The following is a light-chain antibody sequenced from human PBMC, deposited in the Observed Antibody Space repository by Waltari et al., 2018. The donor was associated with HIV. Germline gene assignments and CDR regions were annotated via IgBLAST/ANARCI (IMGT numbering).Light chain of an antibody. Sequence: QSALTQPASVSGSPGQSVTISCTGTNSNVGSYNLVSWYQQHPGTDPKVIIYEVTQRPSGVSSRFSGSKSGNTASLTISGLQAEDEANYYCCSYTGTNPFLLFGGGTKLTVL. V-gene: IGLV2-23*02. J-gene: IGLJ2*01. CDR1: NSNVGSYNL. CDR3: CSYTGTNPFLL. CDR2: EVT.